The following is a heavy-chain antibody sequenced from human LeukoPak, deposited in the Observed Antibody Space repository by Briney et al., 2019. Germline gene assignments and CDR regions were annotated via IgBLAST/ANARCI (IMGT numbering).Heavy chain of an antibody. CDR1: GFTFRTYW. J-gene: IGHJ4*02. D-gene: IGHD2-15*01. V-gene: IGHV3-74*01. CDR2: MNTDGRNI. Sequence: GGSLRLSCAASGFTFRTYWMHWVRHVPGKGLVWVSRMNTDGRNIDYADSVKGRFTISRDNAKNTLYLQMNSLRAEDTAVYYCARENWYLDNWGQGTLVTVSS. CDR3: ARENWYLDN.